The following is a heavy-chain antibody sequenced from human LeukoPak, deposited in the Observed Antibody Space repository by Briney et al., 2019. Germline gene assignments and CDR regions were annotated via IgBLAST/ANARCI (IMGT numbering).Heavy chain of an antibody. Sequence: GGSLRLSCAASGFTFSSYWMSWVRQAPGKGLEWVSVIYSGGSTYYADSVKGRFTISRHNSKNTLYLQMNSLRAEDTAVYYCAREVSPRYSYGYVVEGSFDYWGQGTLVTVSS. CDR3: AREVSPRYSYGYVVEGSFDY. CDR2: IYSGGST. J-gene: IGHJ4*02. V-gene: IGHV3-53*04. D-gene: IGHD5-18*01. CDR1: GFTFSSYW.